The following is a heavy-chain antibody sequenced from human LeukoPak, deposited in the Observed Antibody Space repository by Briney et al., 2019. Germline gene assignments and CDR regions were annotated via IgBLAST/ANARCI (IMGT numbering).Heavy chain of an antibody. Sequence: GGSLRLSCAASGFNVSGNYMSWVRQAPGKGLEWVSVIFSGGMIYCTESVKGRFTISRDNSKNTVYLQMNRPRAEDTAVYYCARNGGSDRYYFDHWGQGTLVTVSS. V-gene: IGHV3-53*01. CDR2: IFSGGMI. J-gene: IGHJ4*02. D-gene: IGHD1-14*01. CDR3: ARNGGSDRYYFDH. CDR1: GFNVSGNY.